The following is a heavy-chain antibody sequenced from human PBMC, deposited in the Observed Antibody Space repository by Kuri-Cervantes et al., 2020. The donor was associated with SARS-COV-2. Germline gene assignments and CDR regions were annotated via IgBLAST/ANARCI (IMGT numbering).Heavy chain of an antibody. CDR3: AKDGGPGYGDYVYFDY. J-gene: IGHJ4*02. V-gene: IGHV3-23*01. Sequence: GGSLKLSCAASGFTFSSYAMSWVRQAPGKGLEWVSAISGSGGSTYYADSVKGRFTISRDNSKNTLYLLMNSLRAEDTAVYYCAKDGGPGYGDYVYFDYRGQGTLVTVSS. D-gene: IGHD4-17*01. CDR2: ISGSGGST. CDR1: GFTFSSYA.